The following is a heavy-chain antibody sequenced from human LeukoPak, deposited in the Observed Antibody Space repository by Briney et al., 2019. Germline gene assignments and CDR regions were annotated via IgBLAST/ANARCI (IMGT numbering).Heavy chain of an antibody. CDR1: GLTFSTYS. CDR3: AKDVAPDSGWDLDH. CDR2: IYNSGAKI. D-gene: IGHD6-19*01. Sequence: PGGSVRLSYAVSGLTFSTYSMTWVRQGPGKGLEWVSSIYNSGAKIFYADSVKGRFTISRDNSKNMLYLQMNSLRVEDTAVYYCAKDVAPDSGWDLDHGGQGTLVTVSS. J-gene: IGHJ4*02. V-gene: IGHV3-23*01.